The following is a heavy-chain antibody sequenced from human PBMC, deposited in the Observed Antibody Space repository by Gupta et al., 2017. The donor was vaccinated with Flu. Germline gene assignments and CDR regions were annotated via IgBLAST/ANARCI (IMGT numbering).Heavy chain of an antibody. CDR3: VREGGYCIDGRCYGGYCDC. Sequence: EVHLVESGGDLIQPGGSLSLSCAASGFTFSIYWMYWVRQVPGKGLEWVARISNDGRTTSYADSVRGRFTISRDNANKALYLHMNSLRVGDTAVYYCVREGGYCIDGRCYGGYCDCWGQGTLVTVSS. V-gene: IGHV3-74*01. D-gene: IGHD2-15*01. CDR1: GFTFSIYW. J-gene: IGHJ4*02. CDR2: ISNDGRTT.